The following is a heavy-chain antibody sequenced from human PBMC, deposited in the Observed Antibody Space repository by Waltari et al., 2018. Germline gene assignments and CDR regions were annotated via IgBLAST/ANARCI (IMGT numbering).Heavy chain of an antibody. J-gene: IGHJ4*02. CDR1: GFSPSTSGQR. CDR2: VDWDDKK. D-gene: IGHD2-15*01. Sequence: QVTLKESGPALVRPTQTLTLTCTFSGFSPSTSGQRVSWIRQPPGKAPEWLARVDWDDKKLYSTSLKPRLTISKDTSKNRVVLTMTNMDPVDTATYYCARQGWGASVADDWGQGTLVTVSS. V-gene: IGHV2-70*04. CDR3: ARQGWGASVADD.